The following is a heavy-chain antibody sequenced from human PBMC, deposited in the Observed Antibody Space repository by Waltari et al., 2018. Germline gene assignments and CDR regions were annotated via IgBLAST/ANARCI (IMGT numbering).Heavy chain of an antibody. CDR3: ARSARYGDYGGGMDY. J-gene: IGHJ4*02. D-gene: IGHD4-17*01. CDR1: GYSISSGYY. CDR2: IYHSGST. V-gene: IGHV4-38-2*01. Sequence: QVQLQESGPGLVKPSETLSLTCAVSGYSISSGYYWGWIRQPPGKGLEWIGSIYHSGSTYYNPSRKSRFTISVDTSKNQFSLKLSSVTAADTAVYYCARSARYGDYGGGMDYWGQGTLVTVSS.